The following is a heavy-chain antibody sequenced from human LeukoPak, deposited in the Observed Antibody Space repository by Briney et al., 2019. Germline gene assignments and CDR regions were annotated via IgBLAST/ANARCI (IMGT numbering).Heavy chain of an antibody. D-gene: IGHD3-10*01. CDR1: GYTFTSYY. CDR2: INPSGDPT. Sequence: GASVKVSCKASGYTFTSYYMHWVRQAPGQGLEWVGIINPSGDPTTYAQKFQGRVTMTSDMSTSTVYMELSSLRSDDTAVYYCAADGAFTMVRGVIIPNLVYWGQGTLVTVSS. J-gene: IGHJ4*02. CDR3: AADGAFTMVRGVIIPNLVY. V-gene: IGHV1-46*01.